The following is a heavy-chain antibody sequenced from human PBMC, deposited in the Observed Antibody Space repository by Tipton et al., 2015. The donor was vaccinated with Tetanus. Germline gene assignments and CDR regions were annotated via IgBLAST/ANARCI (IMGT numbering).Heavy chain of an antibody. J-gene: IGHJ4*02. Sequence: TLSLTCGVFGDYLSDYYWTWVRQPPGKGLEWIGEIHRGGSTNYNPSLKSRVSMSVDTAKNRFSLTLTSVTAADMAVYYCARQQPGIYYYVVDHWSQGTLVTV. CDR2: IHRGGST. D-gene: IGHD3-22*01. CDR3: ARQQPGIYYYVVDH. V-gene: IGHV4-34*01. CDR1: GDYLSDYY.